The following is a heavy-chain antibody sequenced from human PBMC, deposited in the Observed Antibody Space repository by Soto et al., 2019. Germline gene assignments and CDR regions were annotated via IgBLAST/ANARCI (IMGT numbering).Heavy chain of an antibody. V-gene: IGHV3-21*01. J-gene: IGHJ6*02. Sequence: EVHLVESGGGLVKPGGSLRLSCAVSGFTFSSCTMNWVRQAPGKGLEWVSSISPSTSHIYYADSVKGRFTISRDNAKNSLFLQMNRLRAEDTAVDYCSGCSGGACHQHYGMDVWGQGTTVTVSS. D-gene: IGHD2-15*01. CDR1: GFTFSSCT. CDR2: ISPSTSHI. CDR3: SGCSGGACHQHYGMDV.